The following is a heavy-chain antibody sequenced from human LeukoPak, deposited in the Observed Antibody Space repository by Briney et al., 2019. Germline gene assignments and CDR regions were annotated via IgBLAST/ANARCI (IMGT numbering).Heavy chain of an antibody. CDR2: ISWNSGSI. Sequence: PGRSLRLSCAASGFTFDDYAMHWVRQAPGKGLEWVSGISWNSGSIGYADSVKGRFTISRDNAKNSLYLQMNSLRAEDTAVYYCARDSVVRGAPEFDYWGQGTLVTVSS. CDR3: ARDSVVRGAPEFDY. D-gene: IGHD3-10*01. J-gene: IGHJ4*02. CDR1: GFTFDDYA. V-gene: IGHV3-9*01.